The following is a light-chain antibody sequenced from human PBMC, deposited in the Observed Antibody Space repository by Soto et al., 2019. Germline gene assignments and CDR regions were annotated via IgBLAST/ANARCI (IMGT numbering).Light chain of an antibody. CDR2: DAS. J-gene: IGKJ4*01. CDR1: QSVDSK. CDR3: QQYYVWNT. V-gene: IGKV3D-15*01. Sequence: IVMTQSPATLSVSPGERAIFSCRASQSVDSKLAWYQQKLGQAPRLLIYDASTRATGIPARFSGSGSGTEFTPTISSLRSEDFAIYYCQQYYVWNTFGGGTKV.